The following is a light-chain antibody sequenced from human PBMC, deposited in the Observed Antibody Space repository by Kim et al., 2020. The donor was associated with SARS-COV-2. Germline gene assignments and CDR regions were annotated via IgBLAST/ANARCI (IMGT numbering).Light chain of an antibody. Sequence: SYELTQPPSVSVSPGQTASITCSGDKLGDKYVCWYQQKPGQSPLMVIYQNTKRPSGIPERFSGFNSGNTATLTISGTQAMDEADYYCQAWDSSSWVFGGGTPLTVL. CDR3: QAWDSSSWV. CDR2: QNT. CDR1: KLGDKY. J-gene: IGLJ3*02. V-gene: IGLV3-1*01.